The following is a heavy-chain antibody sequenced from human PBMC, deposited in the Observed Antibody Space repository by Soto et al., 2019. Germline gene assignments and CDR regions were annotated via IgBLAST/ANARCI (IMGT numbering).Heavy chain of an antibody. CDR3: ARPQYYGSGSYYKRDYYYYYGMDG. D-gene: IGHD3-10*01. V-gene: IGHV1-69*13. CDR2: IIPIFGTA. J-gene: IGHJ6*02. Sequence: SGQDSSTACGGPFSSYAISWVRQAPGQGLEWVAPIIPIFGTANYAQKFQGRVTITADESTSTAYMELSSLRSEDTAVYYCARPQYYGSGSYYKRDYYYYYGMDGWGQGTTVTVSS. CDR1: GGPFSSYA.